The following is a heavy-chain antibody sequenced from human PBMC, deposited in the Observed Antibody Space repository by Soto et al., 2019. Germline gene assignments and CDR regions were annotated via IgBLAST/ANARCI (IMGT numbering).Heavy chain of an antibody. J-gene: IGHJ5*02. Sequence: LRLSCAASGFTFSSYGMHWVRQAPGKGLEWVAVIWYDGSNKYYADSVKGRFTISRDNSKNTLYLQMNSLRAEDTAVYYCARDMAGYCSGGSCYGGWFDPWGQGTLVTVSS. V-gene: IGHV3-33*01. CDR2: IWYDGSNK. D-gene: IGHD2-15*01. CDR3: ARDMAGYCSGGSCYGGWFDP. CDR1: GFTFSSYG.